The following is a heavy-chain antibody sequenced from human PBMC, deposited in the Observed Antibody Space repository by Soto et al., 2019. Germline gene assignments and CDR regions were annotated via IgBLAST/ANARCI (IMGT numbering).Heavy chain of an antibody. CDR1: GGTFSSYA. CDR2: IIPIFGTA. V-gene: IGHV1-69*06. D-gene: IGHD3-22*01. CDR3: ASDSSGYYGLGMDV. J-gene: IGHJ6*02. Sequence: QVQLVQSGAEVKKPGSSVKVSCKASGGTFSSYAIRWVRQAPGQGLEWMGGIIPIFGTANYAQKFQGRVTITADKSTSTAYMELSSRRSEHTAVYYCASDSSGYYGLGMDVWGQGTTVTVSS.